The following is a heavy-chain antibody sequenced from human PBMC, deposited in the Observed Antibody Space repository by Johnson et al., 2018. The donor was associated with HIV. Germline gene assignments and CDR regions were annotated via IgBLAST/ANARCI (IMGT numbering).Heavy chain of an antibody. J-gene: IGHJ3*02. V-gene: IGHV3-30-3*01. CDR2: ISYDGSNK. CDR3: SRDPSTYYDDSSGYRTGGDAFDI. CDR1: GFTFSSYA. Sequence: QVQLVESGGGVVQPGRSLRLSCAASGFTFSSYAMHWVRQTPGKGLEWVAVISYDGSNKYYADSVKDRFTISRDNSKNTVYLQMNTLRPEDTAVYYCSRDPSTYYDDSSGYRTGGDAFDIWGQGTMVTVSS. D-gene: IGHD3-22*01.